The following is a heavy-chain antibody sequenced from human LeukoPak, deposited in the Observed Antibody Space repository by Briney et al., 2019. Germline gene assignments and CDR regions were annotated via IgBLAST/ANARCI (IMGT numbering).Heavy chain of an antibody. CDR2: IIPIFGTA. D-gene: IGHD4-23*01. CDR1: GGTFSSYA. CDR3: AREDRYGGNRDYFDY. J-gene: IGHJ4*02. V-gene: IGHV1-69*05. Sequence: PGASVKVSCKAPGGTFSSYAISWVRQAPGQGLEWMGGIIPIFGTANYAQKFQGRVTITTDESTSTAYMELSSLRSEDTAVYYCAREDRYGGNRDYFDYWGQGTLVTVSS.